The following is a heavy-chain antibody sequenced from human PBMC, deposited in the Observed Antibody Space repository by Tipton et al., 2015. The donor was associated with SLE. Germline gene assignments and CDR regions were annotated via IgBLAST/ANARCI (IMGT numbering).Heavy chain of an antibody. V-gene: IGHV4-59*12. CDR3: AREIIAAAGRGAFDI. CDR1: GGSISSYY. Sequence: GLVKPSETLSLTCTVSGGSISSYYWSWIRQPPGKGLEWIGYIYYSGSTNYNPSLKSRVTISVDTSKNQFSLKLSSVTAADTAVYYCAREIIAAAGRGAFDIWGQVTMVTVSS. CDR2: IYYSGST. D-gene: IGHD6-13*01. J-gene: IGHJ3*02.